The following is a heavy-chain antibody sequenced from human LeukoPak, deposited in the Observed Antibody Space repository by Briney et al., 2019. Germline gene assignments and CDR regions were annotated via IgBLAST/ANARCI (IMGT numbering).Heavy chain of an antibody. Sequence: ASVKVSCKASGYTFTSYFMYWVRQAPGQGLEWMGLINPRGGNTRYAQKFQGRVTMTRDTSTGTVYMELSSLRSEDTAMYYCARDRTHYYESSGYYSRWEYWGQGTLVTVSS. D-gene: IGHD3-22*01. CDR1: GYTFTSYF. CDR3: ARDRTHYYESSGYYSRWEY. J-gene: IGHJ4*02. V-gene: IGHV1-46*01. CDR2: INPRGGNT.